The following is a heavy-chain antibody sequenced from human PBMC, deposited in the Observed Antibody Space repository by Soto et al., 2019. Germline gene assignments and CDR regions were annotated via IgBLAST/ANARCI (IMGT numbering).Heavy chain of an antibody. D-gene: IGHD3-10*01. J-gene: IGHJ4*02. CDR1: SVSITSSNW. V-gene: IGHV4-4*02. CDR3: ARHYPGFAY. CDR2: ISHSGTV. Sequence: SETLSLTCDVSSVSITSSNWWTWVRQPPGKGLEWLGKISHSGTVNYNATLRRRVTISVDKPKKQWSLKLMSVTAADTAVYYCARHYPGFAYWAPGTLVPVS.